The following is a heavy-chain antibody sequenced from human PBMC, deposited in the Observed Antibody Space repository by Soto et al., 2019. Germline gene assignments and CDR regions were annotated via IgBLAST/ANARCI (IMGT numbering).Heavy chain of an antibody. V-gene: IGHV4-34*01. CDR3: SRDIIIVVAHRYYYGMDV. CDR2: INHSGST. Sequence: SENLSLTCAVYGGSFSGYYWSWIRQPPGKGLEWIGEINHSGSTNYNPSLKSRVTISVDTSKNQFSLKLSSVTAADTAVYYCSRDIIIVVAHRYYYGMDVWSQGPTVTSP. CDR1: GGSFSGYY. J-gene: IGHJ6*02. D-gene: IGHD2-15*01.